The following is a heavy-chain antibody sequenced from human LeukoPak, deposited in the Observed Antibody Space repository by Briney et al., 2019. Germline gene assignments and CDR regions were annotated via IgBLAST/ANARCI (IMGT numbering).Heavy chain of an antibody. V-gene: IGHV5-51*01. CDR1: GYSFTTYW. D-gene: IGHD1-1*01. Sequence: GESLKISCQGSGYSFTTYWIGWVRQLPGKGLEWMGIISPHDYDTRYSPSFQGQVTISADKSISTAYLQWSSPKASDTAMYYCARLGTQFWNGDDYWGPGTLVTVSS. CDR2: ISPHDYDT. CDR3: ARLGTQFWNGDDY. J-gene: IGHJ4*02.